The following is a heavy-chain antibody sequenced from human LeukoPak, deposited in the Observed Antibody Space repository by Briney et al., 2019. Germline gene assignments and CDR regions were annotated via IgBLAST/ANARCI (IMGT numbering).Heavy chain of an antibody. J-gene: IGHJ4*02. V-gene: IGHV3-30*04. CDR1: GFTFSSYA. D-gene: IGHD1-7*01. CDR2: ISYDGSNE. CDR3: AREKLELYDY. Sequence: QPGRSLRLSCAASGFTFSSYAMHWVRQAPGKGLEWVAVISYDGSNEYYADSVKGRFTISRDNSKNTLYLQMNSLRAEDTAVYYCAREKLELYDYWGQGTLVTVSS.